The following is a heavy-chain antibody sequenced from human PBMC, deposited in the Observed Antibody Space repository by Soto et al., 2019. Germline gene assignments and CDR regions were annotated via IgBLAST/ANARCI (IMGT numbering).Heavy chain of an antibody. Sequence: ASETLSLTCTVSGGSISSYYWSWIRQPPGKGLEWIGYIYYSGSTNYNPSLKSRVTISVDTSKNQFSLKLSSVTAADTAVYYCARDLTGVNWFDPWGQGTLVTVSS. CDR1: GGSISSYY. J-gene: IGHJ5*02. V-gene: IGHV4-59*01. CDR2: IYYSGST. D-gene: IGHD7-27*01. CDR3: ARDLTGVNWFDP.